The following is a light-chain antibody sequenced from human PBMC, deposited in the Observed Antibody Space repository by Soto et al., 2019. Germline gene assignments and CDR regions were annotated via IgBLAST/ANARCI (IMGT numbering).Light chain of an antibody. CDR1: QTISSW. CDR2: DVY. CDR3: EQRNNCWT. J-gene: IGKJ1*01. Sequence: TPXRSRRSCSVLDXFPLPSRASQTISSWLAWYQQKTGKAPKXMIYDVYSLESGVPSRFSGSGSGTESTLTRRRQQTDDCATYYCEQRNNCWTFGEGTKVDI. V-gene: IGKV1-5*01.